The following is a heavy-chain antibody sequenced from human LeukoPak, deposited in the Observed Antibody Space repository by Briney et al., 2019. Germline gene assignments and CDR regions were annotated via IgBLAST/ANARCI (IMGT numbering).Heavy chain of an antibody. CDR1: GYTFTSYG. V-gene: IGHV1-18*04. D-gene: IGHD3-9*01. J-gene: IGHJ6*02. Sequence: GASVKVSCKASGYTFTSYGISWARQAPGQGLEWMGWISAYNGNTHSAQKLQGRATMTTDTYYNPAYMELRSLRSDETAVYYCARERPYYDIVTGYSPGYGMDVGGQGTTVTVSS. CDR3: ARERPYYDIVTGYSPGYGMDV. CDR2: ISAYNGNT.